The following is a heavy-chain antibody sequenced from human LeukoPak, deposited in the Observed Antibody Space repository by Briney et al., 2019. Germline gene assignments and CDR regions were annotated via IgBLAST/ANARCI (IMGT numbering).Heavy chain of an antibody. D-gene: IGHD6-19*01. V-gene: IGHV4-39*01. Sequence: SETLSLTCTVSGGSISSSSYYWGWIRQPPGKGLEWIGSIYYSGSTYYNPFLKSRDTISVDASKNQFSLRLSSVTAADTAVYYCSRQEQWLVGADYWGQGTLVTVSS. J-gene: IGHJ4*02. CDR3: SRQEQWLVGADY. CDR1: GGSISSSSYY. CDR2: IYYSGST.